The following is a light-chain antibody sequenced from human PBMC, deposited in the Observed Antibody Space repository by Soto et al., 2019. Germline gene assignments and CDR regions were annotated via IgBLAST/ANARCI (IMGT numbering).Light chain of an antibody. Sequence: QSALTQPASESGSPGQSITISCTGTSSDVGSYNLVSWYQQHPGKAPKLMIYEGSKRPSGVSNRFSGSKSGNTASLTISGLQAEDEADYYCCSYAGSIPYVFGTGTKVTVL. J-gene: IGLJ1*01. CDR2: EGS. V-gene: IGLV2-23*01. CDR1: SSDVGSYNL. CDR3: CSYAGSIPYV.